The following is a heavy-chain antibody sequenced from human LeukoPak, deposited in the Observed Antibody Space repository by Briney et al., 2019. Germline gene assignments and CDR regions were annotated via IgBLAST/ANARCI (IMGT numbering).Heavy chain of an antibody. CDR1: GFNFSSYW. CDR2: IKQDGSEK. Sequence: PGGSLRLSCAASGFNFSSYWLSWVRQAPGKGLEWVANIKQDGSEKYYVDSVKGRFTISRDNAKNSLYLQMNSLRAEDTAVYYCARWRTTVPRVDYWGQGTLVTVSS. CDR3: ARWRTTVPRVDY. V-gene: IGHV3-7*01. D-gene: IGHD4-17*01. J-gene: IGHJ4*02.